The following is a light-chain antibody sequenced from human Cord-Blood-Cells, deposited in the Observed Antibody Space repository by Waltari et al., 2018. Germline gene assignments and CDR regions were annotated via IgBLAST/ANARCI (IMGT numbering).Light chain of an antibody. V-gene: IGKV3-15*01. J-gene: IGKJ2*01. CDR3: QQYNNWPYT. CDR2: GAS. CDR1: QSVSST. Sequence: EIVMTQSPATLSVSPGERATLSCRASQSVSSTLAWYQQKPGQAPRLLIYGASTRATGIPARFSGRGSGTEFTLTISSLQSEDFAVYYCQQYNNWPYTFGQGTKLEIK.